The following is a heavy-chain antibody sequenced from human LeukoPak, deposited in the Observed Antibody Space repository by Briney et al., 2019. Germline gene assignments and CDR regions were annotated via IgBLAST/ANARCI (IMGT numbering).Heavy chain of an antibody. CDR2: IIPIFGTA. Sequence: GSSVKVSCKASGGTFSSYAISWVRQAPGQGLEWMGGIIPIFGTANYAQKFQGRVTITADESTSTAYMELSSLRSEDTAVYYCASSSMSGSYWGDAFDIWGQGTMVTVSS. CDR3: ASSSMSGSYWGDAFDI. CDR1: GGTFSSYA. V-gene: IGHV1-69*01. D-gene: IGHD1-26*01. J-gene: IGHJ3*02.